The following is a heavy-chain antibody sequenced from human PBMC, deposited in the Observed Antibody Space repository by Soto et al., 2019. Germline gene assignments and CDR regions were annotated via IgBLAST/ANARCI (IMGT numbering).Heavy chain of an antibody. Sequence: SVKVSCKASGYTFTRYGISCVRQARGQRLEWIGWIVVGSGNTNYAQKFQERVTITRDMSTSTAYMELSSLRSEDTAVYYCAAVVVGAMDHDAFDIWGQGTMVTVSS. CDR1: GYTFTRYG. CDR3: AAVVVGAMDHDAFDI. CDR2: IVVGSGNT. J-gene: IGHJ3*02. V-gene: IGHV1-58*02. D-gene: IGHD1-26*01.